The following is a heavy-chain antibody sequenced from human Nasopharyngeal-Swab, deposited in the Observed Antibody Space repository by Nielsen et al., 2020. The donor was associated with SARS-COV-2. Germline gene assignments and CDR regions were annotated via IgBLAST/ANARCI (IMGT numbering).Heavy chain of an antibody. D-gene: IGHD5-12*01. CDR1: GFTFSSYA. J-gene: IGHJ5*02. V-gene: IGHV3-23*01. CDR3: VKDLAYDEVS. Sequence: GGSLRLSCAASGFTFSSYAMTWVRQAPGKGLEWVSVISGSGGSTYYADSVKGRFTISRDNSKNTLYLQMNSLRGEDTAIYYCVKDLAYDEVSWGQGTLVTVSS. CDR2: ISGSGGST.